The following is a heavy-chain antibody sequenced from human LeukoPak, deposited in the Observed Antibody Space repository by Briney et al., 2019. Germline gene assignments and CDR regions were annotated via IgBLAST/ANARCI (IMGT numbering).Heavy chain of an antibody. CDR1: GGSISSSNW. J-gene: IGHJ4*02. Sequence: GTLSLTCAVSGGSISSSNWWSWVRQAPGKGLEWVSVLYTGGGTDHADSVKGRFTISRDNSKNTLSLQMNSLRAEDTAIYYCTRSGYRHPYHFDSWGQGTLVTVSS. CDR3: TRSGYRHPYHFDS. V-gene: IGHV3-53*01. D-gene: IGHD3-22*01. CDR2: LYTGGGT.